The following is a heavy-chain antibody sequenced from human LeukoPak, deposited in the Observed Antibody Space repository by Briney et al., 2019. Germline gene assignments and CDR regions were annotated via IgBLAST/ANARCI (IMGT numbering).Heavy chain of an antibody. V-gene: IGHV1-2*02. CDR3: AREPLVGDTAPFDY. D-gene: IGHD1-26*01. J-gene: IGHJ4*02. Sequence: ASVTVSCKASGYTFTGYYMHWVRQAPGQGLEWMGWINPNSGGTNYAQKIQGRVTITRDTSISTAYMELSRLRSDDTAVYYCAREPLVGDTAPFDYWGQGTLVTVSS. CDR1: GYTFTGYY. CDR2: INPNSGGT.